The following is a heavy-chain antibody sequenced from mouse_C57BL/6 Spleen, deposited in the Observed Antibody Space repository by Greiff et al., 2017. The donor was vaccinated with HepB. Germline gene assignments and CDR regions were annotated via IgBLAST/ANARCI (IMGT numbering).Heavy chain of an antibody. V-gene: IGHV1-72*01. J-gene: IGHJ3*01. Sequence: QVQLKQPGAELVKPGASVKLSCKASGYTFTSYWMHWVKQRPGRGLEWIGRIDPNSGGTKYNEKFKSKATLTVDKPSSTAYMQLSSLTSEDSAVYYCARDCYGSSYGFAYWGQGTLVTVSA. D-gene: IGHD1-1*01. CDR1: GYTFTSYW. CDR3: ARDCYGSSYGFAY. CDR2: IDPNSGGT.